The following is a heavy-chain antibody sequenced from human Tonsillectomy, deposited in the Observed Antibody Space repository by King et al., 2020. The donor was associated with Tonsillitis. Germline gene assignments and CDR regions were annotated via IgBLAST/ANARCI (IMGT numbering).Heavy chain of an antibody. D-gene: IGHD6-13*01. CDR3: AREHGIAAAGDWFDP. V-gene: IGHV4-34*01. CDR2: INHSGST. CDR1: GGSFSGYY. Sequence: VQLQQWGAGLLKPSETLSLTCAVYGGSFSGYYWSWIRQPPGKGLEWIGEINHSGSTNYNPSLKSRVTISVDTSKNQFSLKLRSVTAADTAVYYCAREHGIAAAGDWFDPWGQGTLVTVSS. J-gene: IGHJ5*02.